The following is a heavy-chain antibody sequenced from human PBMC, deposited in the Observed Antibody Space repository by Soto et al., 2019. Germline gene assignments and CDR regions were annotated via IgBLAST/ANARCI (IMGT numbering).Heavy chain of an antibody. J-gene: IGHJ6*02. V-gene: IGHV4-59*08. CDR1: GGSISSYY. CDR2: IYYSGST. CDR3: VRLNGYCVSTKCRGYYGMDV. D-gene: IGHD2-2*03. Sequence: PSETLSLTCTVSGGSISSYYWSWIRQPPGKGLEWIGYIYYSGSTNYNPSLKSRVTISVDTSKNEFSLRLNSVTAADTAVYYCVRLNGYCVSTKCRGYYGMDVWGQGTTVTVSS.